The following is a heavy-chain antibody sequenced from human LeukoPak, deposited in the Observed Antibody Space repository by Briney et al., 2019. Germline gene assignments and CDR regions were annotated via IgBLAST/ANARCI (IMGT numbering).Heavy chain of an antibody. V-gene: IGHV3-21*01. J-gene: IGHJ6*02. D-gene: IGHD2-2*01. Sequence: GGSLRLSCAASGFTFSSYSMNWVRQAPGKWLEWVSSISSSSSYIYYADSVKGRFTISRDNAKNSLYLQMNSLRAEDTAVYYCARAEDIVVVPAASYYYYGMDVWGQGTTVTVSS. CDR3: ARAEDIVVVPAASYYYYGMDV. CDR2: ISSSSSYI. CDR1: GFTFSSYS.